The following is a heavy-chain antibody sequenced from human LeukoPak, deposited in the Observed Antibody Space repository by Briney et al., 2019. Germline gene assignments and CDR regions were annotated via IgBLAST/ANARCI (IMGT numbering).Heavy chain of an antibody. CDR2: IYYSGST. Sequence: SETLSLTCTVSGGSISSSSYYWGWIRQPPGKGLEWIGSIYYSGSTYYNPSLKSRVTISVDTSKNQFSLKLSSVTAADTAVYYCARDHASTSPDYWGQGTLVTVSS. D-gene: IGHD2-2*01. J-gene: IGHJ4*02. CDR1: GGSISSSSYY. V-gene: IGHV4-39*07. CDR3: ARDHASTSPDY.